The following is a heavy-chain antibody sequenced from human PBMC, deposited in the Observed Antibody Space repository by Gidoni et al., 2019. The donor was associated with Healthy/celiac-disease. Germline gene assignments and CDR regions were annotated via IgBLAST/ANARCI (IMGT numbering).Heavy chain of an antibody. CDR1: GFPFSSYG. J-gene: IGHJ4*02. V-gene: IGHV3-30*18. D-gene: IGHD2-2*01. CDR3: AKDPLPVPSSVDY. CDR2: ISYDGSNK. Sequence: QVQLVESGGGVVQPGRSLRLSCAASGFPFSSYGMHWVRQAPGKGLEWVAVISYDGSNKYYADSVKGRFTISRDNSKNTLYLQMNSLRAEDTAVYYCAKDPLPVPSSVDYWGQGTLVTVSS.